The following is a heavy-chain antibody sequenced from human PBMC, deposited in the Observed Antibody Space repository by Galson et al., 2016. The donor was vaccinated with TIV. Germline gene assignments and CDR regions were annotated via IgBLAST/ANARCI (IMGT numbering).Heavy chain of an antibody. D-gene: IGHD5-18*01. Sequence: SVKVSCKASGDTFSSYPFNWVRQAPGQGLDWVGGFIPLFGTANYAQKFQGRVTISADESTSTLYMEVRSLRSEDTAVYYCAKDRNTAMDTYHYYYGMDVWGQGTTVIVSS. J-gene: IGHJ6*02. CDR1: GDTFSSYP. CDR2: FIPLFGTA. CDR3: AKDRNTAMDTYHYYYGMDV. V-gene: IGHV1-69*13.